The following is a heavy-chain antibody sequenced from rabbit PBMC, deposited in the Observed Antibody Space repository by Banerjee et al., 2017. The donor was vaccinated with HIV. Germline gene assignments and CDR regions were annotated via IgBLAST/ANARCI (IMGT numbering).Heavy chain of an antibody. CDR1: GFSFSYKYV. D-gene: IGHD4-1*01. CDR2: IYAGGSGST. V-gene: IGHV1S45*01. J-gene: IGHJ4*01. CDR3: ARDLAGVIGWNFNL. Sequence: QEQLEESGGDLVKPEGSLTLTCTASGFSFSYKYVMCWVRQAPGKGLEWIGCIYAGGSGSTYYASWAKGRFTISKTSSTTVTLQMTSLTAADTATYFCARDLAGVIGWNFNLWGPGTLVTVS.